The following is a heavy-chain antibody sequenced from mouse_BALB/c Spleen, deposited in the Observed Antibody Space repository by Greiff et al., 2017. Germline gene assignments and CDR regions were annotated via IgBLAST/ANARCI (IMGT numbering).Heavy chain of an antibody. D-gene: IGHD1-1*02. CDR3: ARTGGKNYAMDY. J-gene: IGHJ4*01. CDR2: ISSGGSYT. CDR1: GFTFSSYA. Sequence: EVHLVESGGGLVKPGGSLKLSCAASGFTFSSYAMSWVRQSPEKRLEWVAEISSGGSYTYYPDTVTGRFTISRDNAKNTLYLEMSSLRSEDTAMYYCARTGGKNYAMDYWGQGTSVTVSS. V-gene: IGHV5-9-4*01.